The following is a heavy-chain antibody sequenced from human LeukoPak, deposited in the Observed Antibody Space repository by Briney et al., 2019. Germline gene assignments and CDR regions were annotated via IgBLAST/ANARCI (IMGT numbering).Heavy chain of an antibody. J-gene: IGHJ4*02. CDR2: ISGSGGRT. CDR3: AKDRAYYDILTEAIY. CDR1: GFTFTNYA. Sequence: GGSLRLSCAASGFTFTNYAMSWVRQAPGKGLEWVSGISGSGGRTYYADSVKGRFAISRDNSKNTLYLQMNSLRAEDTAVYYCAKDRAYYDILTEAIYWGQGTLVTVSS. V-gene: IGHV3-23*01. D-gene: IGHD3-9*01.